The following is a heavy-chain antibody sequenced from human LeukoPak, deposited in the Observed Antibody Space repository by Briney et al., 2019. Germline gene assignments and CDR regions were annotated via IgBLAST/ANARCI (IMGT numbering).Heavy chain of an antibody. Sequence: SETLSLTCAVYGGSFSGYSWNWIRQSPGKGLEWIGYIYYSGSTNYNPSLKSRVTISVDTSKNQFSLKLSSVTAADTAVYYCARHVWLQPFDYWGQGTLVTVSS. CDR2: IYYSGST. CDR3: ARHVWLQPFDY. D-gene: IGHD3-9*01. V-gene: IGHV4-59*08. CDR1: GGSFSGYS. J-gene: IGHJ4*02.